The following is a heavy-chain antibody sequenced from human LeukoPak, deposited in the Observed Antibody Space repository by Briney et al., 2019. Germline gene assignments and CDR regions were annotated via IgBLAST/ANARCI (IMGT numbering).Heavy chain of an antibody. CDR2: INHSGST. CDR1: GGSFSGYY. D-gene: IGHD6-25*01. J-gene: IGHJ4*02. Sequence: SETLSLTCAVYGGSFSGYYWSWVRQPPGKGLEWIGEINHSGSTNYNPSLKSRVTISVDTSKNQFSLKLSSVTAADTAVYYCARLYSTGPFDYWGQGTLVTVSS. V-gene: IGHV4-34*01. CDR3: ARLYSTGPFDY.